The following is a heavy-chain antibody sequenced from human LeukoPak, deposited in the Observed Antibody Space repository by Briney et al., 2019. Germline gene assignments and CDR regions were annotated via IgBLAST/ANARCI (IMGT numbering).Heavy chain of an antibody. J-gene: IGHJ4*02. D-gene: IGHD2-2*01. CDR1: GGTFSSYA. Sequence: SVKVSCKASGGTFSSYAISWVRQAPGQGLEWMGGIIPIFGTANYAQKFQGRVTITTDESASTAYMELSSLRSEDTAVYYCARGVLDCSSTSCYPQGFDYWGQGTLVTVSS. CDR3: ARGVLDCSSTSCYPQGFDY. V-gene: IGHV1-69*05. CDR2: IIPIFGTA.